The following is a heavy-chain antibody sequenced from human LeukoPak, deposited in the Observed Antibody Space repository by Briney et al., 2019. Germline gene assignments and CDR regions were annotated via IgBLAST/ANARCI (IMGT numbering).Heavy chain of an antibody. Sequence: SETLSLTCSISGASFSTNYWSWIRQPPGRGLEWIGYVFDSGSTNYNPSLKSRVTISVDTSTKQFSLRLSSVTAADTAVYYCARLYQQSKWKYYYYYMDVWGKGTAVTVSS. CDR2: VFDSGST. CDR1: GASFSTNY. J-gene: IGHJ6*03. V-gene: IGHV4-59*01. CDR3: ARLYQQSKWKYYYYYMDV. D-gene: IGHD1-1*01.